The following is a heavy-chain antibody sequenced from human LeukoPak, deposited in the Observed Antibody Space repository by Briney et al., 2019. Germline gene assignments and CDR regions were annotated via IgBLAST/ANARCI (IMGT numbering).Heavy chain of an antibody. CDR1: GGSFSGYY. D-gene: IGHD3-22*01. V-gene: IGHV4-34*01. CDR2: INHSGST. CDR3: ARSIRRGYLPY. J-gene: IGHJ4*02. Sequence: PPETLSLTCAVYGGSFSGYYWSWIRQPPGKGLEWIGEINHSGSTNYNPSLKSRVTISVDTSKNQFSLKLSSVTAADTAVYYCARSIRRGYLPYWGQGTLVTVSS.